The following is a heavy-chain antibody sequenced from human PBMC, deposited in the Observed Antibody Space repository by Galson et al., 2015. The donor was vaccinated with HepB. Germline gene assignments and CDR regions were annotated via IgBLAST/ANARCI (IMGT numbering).Heavy chain of an antibody. V-gene: IGHV1-2*02. J-gene: IGHJ2*01. D-gene: IGHD6-19*01. CDR2: INPNSGGT. CDR3: ARDGRPDSSGWFPKSTRGFESQSRSRRDWYFDL. Sequence: SVKVSCKASGYTFTGYYMHWVRQAPGQGLEWMGWINPNSGGTNYAQKFQGRVTMTRDTSISTAYMELSRLRSDDTAVYYSARDGRPDSSGWFPKSTRGFESQSRSRRDWYFDLWGRGTLVTVSS. CDR1: GYTFTGYY.